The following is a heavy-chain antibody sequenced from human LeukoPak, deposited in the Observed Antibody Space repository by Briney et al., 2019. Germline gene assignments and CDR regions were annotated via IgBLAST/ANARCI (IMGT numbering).Heavy chain of an antibody. D-gene: IGHD1-1*01. Sequence: ASVKVSCKASGYIFITSSIHWVRQAPGQGLEWMGGIITIFGTAKYAQKFQGRVTITADESTTTAYMELSSLRSEDTAVYYCARDTPLRLENWFDPWGQGTLVTVSS. CDR2: IITIFGTA. J-gene: IGHJ5*02. CDR3: ARDTPLRLENWFDP. CDR1: GYIFITSS. V-gene: IGHV1-69*13.